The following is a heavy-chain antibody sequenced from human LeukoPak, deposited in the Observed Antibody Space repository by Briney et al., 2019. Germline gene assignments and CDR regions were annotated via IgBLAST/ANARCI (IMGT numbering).Heavy chain of an antibody. D-gene: IGHD2-15*01. CDR1: GYTFTGYY. Sequence: GASVKVSCKASGYTFTGYYMHWVRQAPGQGPEWMGWINPISGGTKYAQKFQGRVTMTRDTSSSTAYMELSRLRSDDTAVYYCARAECSSGSCSNDHWGQGTLVTVSS. CDR3: ARAECSSGSCSNDH. J-gene: IGHJ4*02. CDR2: INPISGGT. V-gene: IGHV1-2*02.